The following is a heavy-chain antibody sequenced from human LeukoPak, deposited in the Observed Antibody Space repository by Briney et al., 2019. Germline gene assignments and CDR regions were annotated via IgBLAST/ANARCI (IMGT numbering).Heavy chain of an antibody. CDR1: GGSISSNY. CDR3: ARHSALTIHWPNDY. V-gene: IGHV4-59*08. D-gene: IGHD1-1*01. J-gene: IGHJ4*02. CDR2: IYYSGST. Sequence: SETLSLTCTVSGGSISSNYWSWIRQPPGKGLEWIGYIYYSGSTNYNPSLKSRVTISIDTSKKQLSLKLSSVTAADTAVYYCARHSALTIHWPNDYWGQGTLVTVSS.